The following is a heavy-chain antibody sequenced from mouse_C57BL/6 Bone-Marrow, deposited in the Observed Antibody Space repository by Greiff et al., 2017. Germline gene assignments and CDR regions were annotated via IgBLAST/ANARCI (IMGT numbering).Heavy chain of an antibody. V-gene: IGHV1-58*01. D-gene: IGHD1-1*01. Sequence: VQLQQSGPELVRPGSSVKMPCKTSGYTFTGYGLNWVKQRPGQGLEWIGYINIGNGYTVYNEKFKGKATLTSDPSSSTAYMQLSSLTSENSAIYCCTRWVLRSWFACWGQGTLVTVSA. J-gene: IGHJ3*01. CDR1: GYTFTGYG. CDR2: INIGNGYT. CDR3: TRWVLRSWFAC.